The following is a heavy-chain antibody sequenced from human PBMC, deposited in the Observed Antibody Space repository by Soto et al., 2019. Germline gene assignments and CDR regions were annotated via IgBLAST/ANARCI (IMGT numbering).Heavy chain of an antibody. V-gene: IGHV1-18*04. CDR1: GYTFTRYG. J-gene: IGHJ5*02. D-gene: IGHD3-16*01. Sequence: ASVKVSCKASGYTFTRYGVSWVRQAPGQGLEWMGWSSGYNRNTNYAQKFQGRVTMTTDTSTNTAYMELRSLRSDDTAVYYCARAVTYDVTDLWGQGXLVTVYS. CDR2: SSGYNRNT. CDR3: ARAVTYDVTDL.